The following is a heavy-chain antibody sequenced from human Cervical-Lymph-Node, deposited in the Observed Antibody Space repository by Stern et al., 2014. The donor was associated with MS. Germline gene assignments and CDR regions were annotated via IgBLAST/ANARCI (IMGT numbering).Heavy chain of an antibody. Sequence: EVQLVQSGGGLVQPGRSLRLSCAASGFTFDDYAMHWVRHAPGKGLEWVSGINWSSGTIGYADSVKGRFTISRDNAKNSLYLQMNSLRAEDTALYYCARVVAGIAVSGSYFDYWGQGTLVTVSS. CDR2: INWSSGTI. J-gene: IGHJ4*02. D-gene: IGHD6-19*01. CDR1: GFTFDDYA. V-gene: IGHV3-9*01. CDR3: ARVVAGIAVSGSYFDY.